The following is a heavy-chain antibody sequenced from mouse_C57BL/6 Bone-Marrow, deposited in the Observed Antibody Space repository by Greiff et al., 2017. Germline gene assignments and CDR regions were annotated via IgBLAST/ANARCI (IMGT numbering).Heavy chain of an antibody. CDR1: GFTFSDYG. CDR3: ARRVLKAMDY. CDR2: ISNLAYSI. V-gene: IGHV5-15*01. Sequence: EVKLMESGGGLVQPGGSLKLSCAASGFTFSDYGMAWVRQAPRKGPEWVAFISNLAYSIYYADTVTGRFTISRENAKNTLYLEMSILRSEDTAMYYCARRVLKAMDYWGQGTAVTVSS. J-gene: IGHJ4*01.